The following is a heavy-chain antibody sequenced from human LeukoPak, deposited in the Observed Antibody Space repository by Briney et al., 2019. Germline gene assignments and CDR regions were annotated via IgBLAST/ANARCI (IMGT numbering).Heavy chain of an antibody. CDR2: IYTAGST. V-gene: IGHV3-23*03. J-gene: IGHJ4*02. CDR3: AKDPDGGVPDY. CDR1: GFTFCSYA. Sequence: GGSLRLSCAASGFTFCSYAMNWARQAPGKGLEWVSVIYTAGSTYYADSVEGRFTISRDNSKNTLYLQMNSLRAEDTAVYYCAKDPDGGVPDYWGQGTLVTVSS. D-gene: IGHD3-16*01.